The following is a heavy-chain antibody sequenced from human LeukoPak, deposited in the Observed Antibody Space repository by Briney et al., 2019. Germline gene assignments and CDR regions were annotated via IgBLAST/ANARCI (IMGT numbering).Heavy chain of an antibody. CDR2: IYRSGST. Sequence: SETLSLTCAVSGGSISSGGYSWSWIRQPPGKGLEWIGYIYRSGSTYYNPSLKSRVTISVDRSKNQFSLKLSSVTAADTAVYYCAGTPGGGSSLERYYGMDVWGQGTTVTVSS. V-gene: IGHV4-30-2*01. D-gene: IGHD6-13*01. J-gene: IGHJ6*02. CDR1: GGSISSGGYS. CDR3: AGTPGGGSSLERYYGMDV.